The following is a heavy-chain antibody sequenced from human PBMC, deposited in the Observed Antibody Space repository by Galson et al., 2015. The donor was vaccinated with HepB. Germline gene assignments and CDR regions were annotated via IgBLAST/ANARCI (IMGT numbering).Heavy chain of an antibody. CDR1: GGSISSYY. J-gene: IGHJ4*02. CDR2: IYYSGST. V-gene: IGHV4-59*08. CDR3: LRLGDLSGYSSS. D-gene: IGHD6-13*01. Sequence: SETLSLTCTVSGGSISSYYWSWIRQPPGKGLEWIGFIYYSGSTKYNPSLKSRVTISVDTSKNQFSPKLSSVTAADTAVYYCLRLGDLSGYSSSWGQGTLVTVSS.